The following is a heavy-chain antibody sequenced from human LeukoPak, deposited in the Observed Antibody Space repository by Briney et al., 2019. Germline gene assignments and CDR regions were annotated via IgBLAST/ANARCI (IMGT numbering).Heavy chain of an antibody. Sequence: GGSLKLSCAASGFTFSESSKNWVRQAAGKGLEWVGLIRSKADNYATMYAESMEGRFTITRDDSKDTAYLQMNSLQTEDTAVYYCTPGYDYWGQGTLVTVST. CDR3: TPGYDY. CDR1: GFTFSESS. J-gene: IGHJ4*02. V-gene: IGHV3-73*01. D-gene: IGHD5-12*01. CDR2: IRSKADNYAT.